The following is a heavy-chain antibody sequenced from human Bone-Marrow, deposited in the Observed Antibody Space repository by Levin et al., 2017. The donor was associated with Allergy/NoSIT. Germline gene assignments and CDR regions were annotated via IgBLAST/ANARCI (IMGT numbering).Heavy chain of an antibody. CDR2: IHFSDGT. CDR3: ARFLGNGWFDP. D-gene: IGHD2-8*01. CDR1: GDSITSYF. V-gene: IGHV4-4*07. J-gene: IGHJ5*02. Sequence: SETLSLTCSVSGDSITSYFWTWLRQPAGKGLEWIGRIHFSDGTNYNPSLGGRVTMSVDTSMSQFSLRLNSVTAADTAVYYCARFLGNGWFDPWGQGILVTVSS.